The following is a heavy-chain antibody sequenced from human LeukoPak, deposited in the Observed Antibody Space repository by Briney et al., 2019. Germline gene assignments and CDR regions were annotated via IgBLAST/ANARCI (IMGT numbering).Heavy chain of an antibody. V-gene: IGHV3-53*04. Sequence: GGSLRLSCAASGFTVSSNYMSWVRQAPGKGLEWVSVIYGGGSTYYADSVKGRFTISRHNSKNTLYLQMNSLRAEDTAVYYCARDSCSSTSCYLIWGQGTMVTVSS. CDR2: IYGGGST. CDR3: ARDSCSSTSCYLI. CDR1: GFTVSSNY. J-gene: IGHJ3*02. D-gene: IGHD2-2*01.